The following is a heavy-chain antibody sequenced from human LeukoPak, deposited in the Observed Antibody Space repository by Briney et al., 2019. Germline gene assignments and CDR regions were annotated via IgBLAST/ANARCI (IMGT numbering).Heavy chain of an antibody. J-gene: IGHJ4*02. CDR1: GFTFSSYG. Sequence: GGSLRLSCAASGFTFSSYGMHWVRQAPGKGLEWVSYISGSGATIHYADSVKGRFTISRDNAKNSLYLQMNSLRVEDTAVYYCAREVATIDYWGQGTLVTVSS. D-gene: IGHD5-12*01. CDR2: ISGSGATI. V-gene: IGHV3-48*04. CDR3: AREVATIDY.